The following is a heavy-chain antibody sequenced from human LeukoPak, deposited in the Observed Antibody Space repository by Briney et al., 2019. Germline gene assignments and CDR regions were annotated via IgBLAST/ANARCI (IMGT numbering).Heavy chain of an antibody. CDR1: GYTFTTYG. CDR2: IIPIFGTA. V-gene: IGHV1-69*13. D-gene: IGHD3-3*01. CDR3: ARGVTIFGVANYWYFDL. J-gene: IGHJ2*01. Sequence: GASVKVSCRASGYTFTTYGISWVRQAPGQGLEWMGGIIPIFGTANYAQKFQGRVTITADESTSTAYMELSSLRSEDTAVYYCARGVTIFGVANYWYFDLWGRGTLVTVSS.